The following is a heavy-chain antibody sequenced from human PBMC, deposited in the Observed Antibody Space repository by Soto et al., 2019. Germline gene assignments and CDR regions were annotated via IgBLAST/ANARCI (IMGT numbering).Heavy chain of an antibody. CDR1: GGTFNRYA. J-gene: IGHJ6*02. CDR3: ARSAITLFGVVSIPPHYYSEMDV. Sequence: QVQLVQSGAEVKKPGSSVKVSCKASGGTFNRYAISWVRQAPGQGLEWMGGIIPIFGIGKDAQRFQGRATITADESTGTAYMELSSLRSEDTGVYYCARSAITLFGVVSIPPHYYSEMDVWGQGTTVTVSS. D-gene: IGHD3-3*01. V-gene: IGHV1-69*01. CDR2: IIPIFGIG.